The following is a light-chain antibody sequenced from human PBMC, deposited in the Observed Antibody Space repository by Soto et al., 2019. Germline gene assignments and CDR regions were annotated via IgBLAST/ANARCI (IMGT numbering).Light chain of an antibody. CDR3: QQRQSLPPLT. Sequence: VLTQSPATLSLSPGERATLSCRASHSVNTYLAWYQQRPGQAPRLLIYDSFNRAAVIPARFSGSGSGTDFTLTISSLEPEDFAVYYCQQRQSLPPLTFGGGSVVEIK. CDR1: HSVNTY. CDR2: DSF. J-gene: IGKJ4*01. V-gene: IGKV3-11*01.